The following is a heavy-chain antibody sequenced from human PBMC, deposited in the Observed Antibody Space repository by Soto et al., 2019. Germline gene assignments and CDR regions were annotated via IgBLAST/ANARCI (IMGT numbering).Heavy chain of an antibody. CDR1: GFTFSSFW. CDR3: ARVGLEPGTLDY. D-gene: IGHD1-1*01. CDR2: IKQDGSEK. J-gene: IGHJ4*02. Sequence: EVQLVESGGGLVQPGGSLGLSCAASGFTFSSFWWSWVRQAPGKGREWVANIKQDGSEKYYVDSVKGRFTISRDNAKNSLYLQMNSLRAEDTAVYYCARVGLEPGTLDYWGQGTLVTVSS. V-gene: IGHV3-7*03.